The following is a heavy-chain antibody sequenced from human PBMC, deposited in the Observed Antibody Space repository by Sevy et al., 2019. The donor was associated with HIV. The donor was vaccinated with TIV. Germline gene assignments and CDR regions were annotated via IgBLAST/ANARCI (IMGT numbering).Heavy chain of an antibody. D-gene: IGHD4-4*01. J-gene: IGHJ6*02. Sequence: GGSLRLSCAASGFTFSGYNMHWVRQAPGKGLEWVSSISTSSTYIYQADSVKGRFTISRDNSKNTLYLQMNSLRAEDTAVYYCAKGFGYSKENTYYYYGMDVWGQGTTVTVSS. CDR1: GFTFSGYN. CDR2: ISTSSTYI. V-gene: IGHV3-21*01. CDR3: AKGFGYSKENTYYYYGMDV.